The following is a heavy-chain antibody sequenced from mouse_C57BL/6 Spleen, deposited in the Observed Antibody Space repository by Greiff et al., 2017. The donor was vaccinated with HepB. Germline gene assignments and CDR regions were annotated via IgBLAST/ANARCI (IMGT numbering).Heavy chain of an antibody. J-gene: IGHJ2*01. CDR1: GFSFNTYA. CDR3: VRQCILFHFNY. Sequence: EVKVVESGGGLVQPKGSLKLSCAASGFSFNTYAMNWVRQAPGKGLEWVARIRSKSNNYATYYADSVKDRFTISRDDSESMLYLQMNNLKTEDTAMYYCVRQCILFHFNYFNQSTTLTVSS. D-gene: IGHD1-1*01. CDR2: IRSKSNNYAT. V-gene: IGHV10-1*01.